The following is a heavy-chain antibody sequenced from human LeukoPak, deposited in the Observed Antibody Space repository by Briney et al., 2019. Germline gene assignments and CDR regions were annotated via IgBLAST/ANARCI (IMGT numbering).Heavy chain of an antibody. V-gene: IGHV6-1*01. D-gene: IGHD3-10*02. CDR1: GDSFSSNSAA. CDR2: TYYRSQWYN. CDR3: ARGCSTDSRGHYYGMDV. J-gene: IGHJ6*02. Sequence: SQTLSLTCAISGDSFSSNSAAWNWIRQSPSRGLEWLGRTYYRSQWYNDHAVSVKSRITINPDTSKNQFSLQLNSVTPEDTAVYYCARGCSTDSRGHYYGMDVWGQGTTVAVSS.